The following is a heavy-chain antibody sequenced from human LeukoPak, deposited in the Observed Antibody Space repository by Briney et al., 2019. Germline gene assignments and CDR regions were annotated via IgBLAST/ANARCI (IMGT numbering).Heavy chain of an antibody. CDR2: MNPNSGNT. V-gene: IGHV1-8*03. D-gene: IGHD6-6*01. J-gene: IGHJ4*02. Sequence: ASVKVSCKASGYTFTSYDINWVRQANGQGLEWMGWMNPNSGNTGYAQKFQGRVTITRNTSISTAYMELSSLRSEDTAVYYCARYSSSSAGDYWGQGILVTVSS. CDR3: ARYSSSSAGDY. CDR1: GYTFTSYD.